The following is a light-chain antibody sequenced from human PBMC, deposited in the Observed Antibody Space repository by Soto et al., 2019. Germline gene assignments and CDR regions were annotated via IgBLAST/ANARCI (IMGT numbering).Light chain of an antibody. V-gene: IGKV1-17*01. CDR1: QGFRND. J-gene: IGKJ1*01. CDR3: LQYNSYPLT. Sequence: DIQMTQSPSSLSASVGDRVTITYRASQGFRNDFNWYQQKAGQAPKHLMDAASRVQSGVPSRFSGSGSGTDFTLTISSLQPEDFATYYCLQYNSYPLTFGPGTKVEIK. CDR2: AAS.